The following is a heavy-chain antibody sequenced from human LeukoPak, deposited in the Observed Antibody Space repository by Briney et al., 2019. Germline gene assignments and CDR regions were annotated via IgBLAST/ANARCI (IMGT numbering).Heavy chain of an antibody. J-gene: IGHJ3*02. CDR2: IYYSGST. V-gene: IGHV4-59*01. CDR1: GGSISSYY. CDR3: ARDLIYPNQLLYPLLAFDI. Sequence: SETLSLTCTVSGGSISSYYWSWIRQPPGKGLEWIGYIYYSGSTNYNPSFKSRVTISVDTSENQFSLKLSSVTAADTAVYYCARDLIYPNQLLYPLLAFDIWGQGTMVTVSS. D-gene: IGHD2-2*02.